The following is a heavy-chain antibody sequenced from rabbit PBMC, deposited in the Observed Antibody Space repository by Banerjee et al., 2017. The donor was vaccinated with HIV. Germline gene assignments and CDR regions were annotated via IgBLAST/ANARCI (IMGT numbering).Heavy chain of an antibody. Sequence: EESGGDLVKPGGTLTLTCTVSGFSLSSSYWICWVRQAPGKGLEWIACIDVGSSGSTYYASWAKGRFTISKTSSTTVTLQMTSLTAADTATYFCARDPLCTVGGGYDLWGPGTLVTVS. V-gene: IGHV1S45*01. J-gene: IGHJ4*01. CDR2: IDVGSSGST. D-gene: IGHD1-1*01. CDR1: GFSLSSSYW. CDR3: ARDPLCTVGGGYDL.